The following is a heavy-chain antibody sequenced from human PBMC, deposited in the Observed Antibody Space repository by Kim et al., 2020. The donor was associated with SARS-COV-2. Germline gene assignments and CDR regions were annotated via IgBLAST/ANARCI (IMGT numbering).Heavy chain of an antibody. V-gene: IGHV4-59*13. Sequence: SETLSLICTVSGGSISSYYWSWIRQPPGKGLEWIGYIYYSGNTNYNPSLKSRVTISVDTSKNQFSLKLSSVTAADTAVYYCARAGGYVAPYQYWGQGTLVTVSS. CDR1: GGSISSYY. CDR3: ARAGGYVAPYQY. J-gene: IGHJ4*02. D-gene: IGHD5-12*01. CDR2: IYYSGNT.